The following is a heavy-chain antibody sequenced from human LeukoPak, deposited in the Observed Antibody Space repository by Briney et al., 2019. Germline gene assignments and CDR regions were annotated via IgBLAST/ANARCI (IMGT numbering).Heavy chain of an antibody. V-gene: IGHV3-23*01. J-gene: IGHJ4*02. CDR1: GFTFSSYS. D-gene: IGHD6-19*01. Sequence: GGSLRLSCVASGFTFSSYSMNWVRQAPGKGLEWVSAISGSGGSTYYADSVKGRFTISRDNSKNTLYLQMNSLRAEDTAVYYCAKAGDVAVAGLFDYWGQGTLVTVSS. CDR2: ISGSGGST. CDR3: AKAGDVAVAGLFDY.